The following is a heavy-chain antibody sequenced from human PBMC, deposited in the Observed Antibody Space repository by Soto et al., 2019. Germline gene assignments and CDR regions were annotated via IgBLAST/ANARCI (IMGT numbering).Heavy chain of an antibody. D-gene: IGHD5-12*01. CDR3: AKASITCYGMDV. V-gene: IGHV3-30*18. J-gene: IGHJ6*02. CDR2: ISYDGSNK. Sequence: QVQLVESGGGVVQPGRSLRLSCAASGFTFSSYGMHWVRQAPGKGLEWVAVISYDGSNKYYADSVKGRFTISRDNSKNTLYLQMNSLRAEDTAVDYCAKASITCYGMDVWGQGTTVTVSS. CDR1: GFTFSSYG.